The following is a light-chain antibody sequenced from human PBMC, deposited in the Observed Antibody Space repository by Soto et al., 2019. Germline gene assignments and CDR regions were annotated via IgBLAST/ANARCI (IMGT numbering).Light chain of an antibody. V-gene: IGLV2-14*01. Sequence: QSALTQPASVSGSSGQSITISCTGTSNDIGGYNYVSWYQQHPGEAPKLIIYEVSNRPSGVSNRFSGSKSDNTASLTITGLQAEDEASYYCSSYTITHIPVIFGGGTQLTVL. CDR3: SSYTITHIPVI. J-gene: IGLJ2*01. CDR1: SNDIGGYNY. CDR2: EVS.